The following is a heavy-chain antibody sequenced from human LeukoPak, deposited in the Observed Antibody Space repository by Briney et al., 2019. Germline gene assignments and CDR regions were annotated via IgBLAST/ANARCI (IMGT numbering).Heavy chain of an antibody. V-gene: IGHV4-34*01. CDR2: INHSGST. CDR1: GGSFSGYY. Sequence: SETLSLTCAVYGGSFSGYYWSWIRQPPGKGLEWIWEINHSGSTNYNPSLKSRVTISVDTSKNQFSLKLSSVTAADTAVYYCARGRSTGTYYYYYYMDVWGKGTTVTVSS. CDR3: ARGRSTGTYYYYYYMDV. J-gene: IGHJ6*03. D-gene: IGHD4-17*01.